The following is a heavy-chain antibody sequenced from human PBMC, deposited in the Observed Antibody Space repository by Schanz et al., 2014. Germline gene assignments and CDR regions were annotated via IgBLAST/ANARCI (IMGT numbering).Heavy chain of an antibody. V-gene: IGHV3-11*04. Sequence: VQLVESGGGLVKPGGFLRLSCAASGFTFSDACMSWVRQAPGKGLEWVARINSVGSNTDYADSVTGRFTISRDNSKNTLYLQMNSLRPDDTAVYSCARGGYGEVSYFDYWGQGTLVTVSS. J-gene: IGHJ4*02. CDR3: ARGGYGEVSYFDY. CDR2: INSVGSNT. CDR1: GFTFSDAC. D-gene: IGHD3-10*01.